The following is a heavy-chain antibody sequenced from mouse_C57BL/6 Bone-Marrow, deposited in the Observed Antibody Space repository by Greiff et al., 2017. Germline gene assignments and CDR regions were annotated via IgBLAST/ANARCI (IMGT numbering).Heavy chain of an antibody. J-gene: IGHJ2*01. D-gene: IGHD2-1*01. CDR2: IGPGSGST. CDR3: ARSMGKNFDY. V-gene: IGHV1-77*01. CDR1: GYTFTDYY. Sequence: VQLQQSGAELVKPGASVKISCKASGYTFTDYYINWVKQRPGQGLEWSGKIGPGSGSTYYNEKFKGKATLTADKSSSTAYMQLSSLTSEDSAVYFCARSMGKNFDYWGQGTTLTVSS.